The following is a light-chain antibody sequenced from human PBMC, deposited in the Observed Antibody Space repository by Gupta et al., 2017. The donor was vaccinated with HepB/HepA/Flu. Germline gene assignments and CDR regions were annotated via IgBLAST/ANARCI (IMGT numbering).Light chain of an antibody. J-gene: IGLJ3*02. CDR3: QVWDSSTGV. Sequence: SYELTQPLSVSVALGQTARITCEGDNIGSKNGHGDQQRPGQAPVLVIYRDSNRTAGISERFSGSNSGNTATLTISRAQAGDEADYYCQVWDSSTGVFGGGTKLTVL. CDR1: NIGSKN. CDR2: RDS. V-gene: IGLV3-9*01.